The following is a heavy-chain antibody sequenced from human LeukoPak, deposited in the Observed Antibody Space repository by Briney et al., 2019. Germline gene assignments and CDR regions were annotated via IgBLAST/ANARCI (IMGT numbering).Heavy chain of an antibody. J-gene: IGHJ4*02. Sequence: GGSLRLSCAASGFTFSNSWMSWVRQAPGKGLEWVANIKQDGSEKYYVDSVKGRFTISRDNAKNSLYLQMNSLRAEDTAVYYCARDLYRIVVVPHYFDYWGQGTLGTVSS. CDR3: ARDLYRIVVVPHYFDY. CDR1: GFTFSNSW. V-gene: IGHV3-7*01. CDR2: IKQDGSEK. D-gene: IGHD3-22*01.